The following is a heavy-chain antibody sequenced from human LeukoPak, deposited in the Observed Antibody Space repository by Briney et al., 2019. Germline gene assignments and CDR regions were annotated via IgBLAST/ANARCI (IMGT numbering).Heavy chain of an antibody. V-gene: IGHV1-2*02. D-gene: IGHD3-22*01. CDR2: INPNSGRT. CDR1: GYTFTGYY. J-gene: IGHJ4*02. CDR3: ARRGYYDSSGQLDY. Sequence: ASVKVSCKASGYTFTGYYMHWVRQAPGPGLEWMGWINPNSGRTNYAQKFQGRVTMTRDTSISTAYMELSRLRSDDTAVYYCARRGYYDSSGQLDYWGQGTLVTVSS.